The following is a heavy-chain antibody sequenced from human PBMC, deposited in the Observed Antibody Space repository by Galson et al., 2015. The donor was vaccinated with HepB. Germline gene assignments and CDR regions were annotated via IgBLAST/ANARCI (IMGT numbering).Heavy chain of an antibody. V-gene: IGHV3-30*04. D-gene: IGHD1-26*01. CDR3: ARSLSGSYPSFDY. J-gene: IGHJ4*02. Sequence: SLRLSCAASGFTFSSYAMHWVRQTPGKGLEWVAVISYDGSDKSYGDSVKGRFTISRDNSKNTLYLEMNSLRVEDTAVYYCARSLSGSYPSFDYWGQGTLVTVSS. CDR1: GFTFSSYA. CDR2: ISYDGSDK.